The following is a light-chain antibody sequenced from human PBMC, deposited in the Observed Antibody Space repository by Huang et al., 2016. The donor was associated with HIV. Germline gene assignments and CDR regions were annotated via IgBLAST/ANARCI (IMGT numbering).Light chain of an antibody. CDR2: DTI. V-gene: IGKV3-20*01. J-gene: IGKJ1*01. Sequence: EIVLTQSPGTLSLSSGERATLSCRASQSVSSVYLAWYQQKPGQAPRLLIYDTIRRATGIPDRFSGSGSGTEVTLTISRLEPEDFAVYYCQQYGNSPETFGQGTRVEVK. CDR1: QSVSSVY. CDR3: QQYGNSPET.